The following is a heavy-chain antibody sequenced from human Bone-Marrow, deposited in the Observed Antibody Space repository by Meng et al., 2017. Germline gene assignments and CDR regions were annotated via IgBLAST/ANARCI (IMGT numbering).Heavy chain of an antibody. V-gene: IGHV4-30-2*01. CDR3: ARESGSSRFDY. CDR2: IYHSGST. CDR1: GGSISSGGYS. D-gene: IGHD3-22*01. Sequence: QLQLQESGSGLGKPSQTLSLTCAGSGGSISSGGYSWSWIRQPPGKGLEWIGYIYHSGSTYYNPSLKSRVTISVDRSKNQFSLKLSSVTAADTAVYYCARESGSSRFDYWGQGTLVTVSS. J-gene: IGHJ4*02.